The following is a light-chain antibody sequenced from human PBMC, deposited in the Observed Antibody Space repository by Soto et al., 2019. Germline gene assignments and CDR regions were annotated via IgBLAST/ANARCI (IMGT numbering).Light chain of an antibody. CDR1: QSVSNY. CDR3: QQYGRPCD. CDR2: GAS. J-gene: IGKJ5*01. Sequence: NRSLKQKKIATLSCRASQSVSNYLAWYQHKPGQAPRPVIYGASSRATGIPDRFSGSGSETDFTLSIISLEAEDFAGYLCQQYGRPCDFGQG. V-gene: IGKV3-20*01.